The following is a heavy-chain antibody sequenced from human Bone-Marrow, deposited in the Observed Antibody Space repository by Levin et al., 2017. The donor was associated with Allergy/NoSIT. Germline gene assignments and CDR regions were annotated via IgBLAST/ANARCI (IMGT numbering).Heavy chain of an antibody. CDR3: AKDRDYGSGSYLFDY. V-gene: IGHV3-30*18. CDR1: GFTFSSYG. CDR2: ISYDGSNK. J-gene: IGHJ4*02. D-gene: IGHD3-10*01. Sequence: SCAASGFTFSSYGMHWVRQAPGKGLEWVAVISYDGSNKYYADSVKGRFTISRDNSKNTLYLQMNSLRAEDTAVYYCAKDRDYGSGSYLFDYWGQGTLVTVSS.